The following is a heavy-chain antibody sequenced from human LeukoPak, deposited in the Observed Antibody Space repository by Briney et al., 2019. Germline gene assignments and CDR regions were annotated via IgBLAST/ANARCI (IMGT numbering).Heavy chain of an antibody. CDR3: ARAYTMIPPRPYYYYYMDV. Sequence: WASVKVSCKASVYTFTGYYMHWVRQAPGQGLEWMGWINPNSGGTNYAQKFQGRVTMTRDTSISTAYMELSRLRSDDTAVYYCARAYTMIPPRPYYYYYMDVWGKGTTVTVSS. D-gene: IGHD3-22*01. CDR1: VYTFTGYY. CDR2: INPNSGGT. V-gene: IGHV1-2*02. J-gene: IGHJ6*03.